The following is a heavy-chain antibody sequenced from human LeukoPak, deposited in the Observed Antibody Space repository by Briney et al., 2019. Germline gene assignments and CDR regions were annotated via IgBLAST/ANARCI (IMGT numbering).Heavy chain of an antibody. CDR2: LSGTGRYI. CDR3: ARSLRDAFDI. Sequence: GGSLRLSCAASGFTFSSYEMNWVDQAPGKGLEWVSSLSGTGRYIYYADLMKGRFTISRDNAKNSLYLQMNSLRAEDTAVYYCARSLRDAFDIWGQGTMVTVSS. V-gene: IGHV3-21*06. CDR1: GFTFSSYE. J-gene: IGHJ3*02.